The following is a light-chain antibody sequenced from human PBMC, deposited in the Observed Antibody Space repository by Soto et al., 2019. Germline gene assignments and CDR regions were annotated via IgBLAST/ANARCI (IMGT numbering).Light chain of an antibody. Sequence: DIQLTQSPYFLSASVGDRVTITCRASQGIGSYLAWYQQKPGKAPKLLISGASTLQSGVPSRFSGSGSGTDFTLTISSLEPEDFAVYYCQQRSNWPPGFGQGTRLEIK. CDR2: GAS. CDR1: QGIGSY. V-gene: IGKV1-9*01. J-gene: IGKJ5*01. CDR3: QQRSNWPPG.